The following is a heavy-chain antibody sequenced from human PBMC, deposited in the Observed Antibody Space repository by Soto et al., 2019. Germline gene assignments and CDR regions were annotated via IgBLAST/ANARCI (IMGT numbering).Heavy chain of an antibody. J-gene: IGHJ4*02. Sequence: EVQVLQSGGGLVPPGGSLRLSCAGSGFTFINTGMSWVRQAPGQGLEWVSPITGNGDTTYYADSVKGRFTISRDNSKSTLYLQMNSLRAEDTAVYYCAKIDGYFDYWGQGTLVTVSS. CDR1: GFTFINTG. CDR3: AKIDGYFDY. CDR2: ITGNGDTT. V-gene: IGHV3-23*01. D-gene: IGHD3-22*01.